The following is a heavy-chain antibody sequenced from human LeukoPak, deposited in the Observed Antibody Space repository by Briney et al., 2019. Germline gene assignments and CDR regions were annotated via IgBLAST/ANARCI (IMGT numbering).Heavy chain of an antibody. CDR3: ARQGTNAFDI. CDR2: INHSGST. D-gene: IGHD1-7*01. J-gene: IGHJ3*02. V-gene: IGHV4-34*01. Sequence: SETLSLTCAVYGGSFSGYYWSWIRQPPGKGLEWIGEINHSGSTNYNPSLKSRVTISVDTSKNQFSLKLSSVTAADTAVYYCARQGTNAFDIWGQGTMVTVSS. CDR1: GGSFSGYY.